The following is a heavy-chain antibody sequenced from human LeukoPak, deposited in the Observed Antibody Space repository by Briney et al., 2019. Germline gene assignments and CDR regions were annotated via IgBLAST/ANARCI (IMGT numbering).Heavy chain of an antibody. Sequence: GGSLRLSCAASGFTFSSYAMSWVRQAPGKGLEWVSAISGSGGSTYYADSVKGRFAISRDNSKNTLYLQMNSLRAEDTAVYYCAKDLGDYGDYVRDDPWGQGTLVTVSS. CDR1: GFTFSSYA. J-gene: IGHJ5*02. CDR3: AKDLGDYGDYVRDDP. CDR2: ISGSGGST. V-gene: IGHV3-23*01. D-gene: IGHD4-17*01.